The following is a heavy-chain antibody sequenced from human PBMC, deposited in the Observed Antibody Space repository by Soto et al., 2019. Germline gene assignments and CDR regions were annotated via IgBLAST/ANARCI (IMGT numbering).Heavy chain of an antibody. CDR2: IDWDDDK. CDR1: GFSLTTSRMC. J-gene: IGHJ4*02. V-gene: IGHV2-70*01. CDR3: AREYYYDRNGHYYGFDF. D-gene: IGHD3-22*01. Sequence: SGPTLVNPTQTLTLTCTFSGFSLTTSRMCVSWIRRPPGKALEWLALIDWDDDKYYSTSLKTRLTISKDTSKNQVVLTMTNMDPVDTATYYCAREYYYDRNGHYYGFDFWGQGTPVTVSS.